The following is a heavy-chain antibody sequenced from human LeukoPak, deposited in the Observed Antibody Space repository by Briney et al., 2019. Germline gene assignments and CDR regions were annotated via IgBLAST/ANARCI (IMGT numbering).Heavy chain of an antibody. D-gene: IGHD5-12*01. CDR1: GFTFSSYA. CDR2: ISGSGGST. J-gene: IGHJ4*02. CDR3: AKDPPDIVATQAFDY. Sequence: GGSPRLSCAASGFTFSSYAMSWVRQAPGKGLEWVSAISGSGGSTYYADSVKGRFTISRDNSKNTLYLQMNSLRAEDTAVYYCAKDPPDIVATQAFDYWGQGTLVTVSS. V-gene: IGHV3-23*01.